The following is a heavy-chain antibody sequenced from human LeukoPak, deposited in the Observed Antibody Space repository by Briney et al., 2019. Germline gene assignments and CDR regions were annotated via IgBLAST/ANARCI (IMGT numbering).Heavy chain of an antibody. V-gene: IGHV1-69*04. D-gene: IGHD6-13*01. CDR1: GGTFSSYA. Sequence: SVKVSCKASGGTFSSYAISWVRQAPGQGLEWMGRIIPILGIANYAQKFQSRVTITADKSTSTAYMELSSLRSEDTAVYYCARLPGIAAAGDFDYWGQGTLVTVSS. CDR3: ARLPGIAAAGDFDY. J-gene: IGHJ4*02. CDR2: IIPILGIA.